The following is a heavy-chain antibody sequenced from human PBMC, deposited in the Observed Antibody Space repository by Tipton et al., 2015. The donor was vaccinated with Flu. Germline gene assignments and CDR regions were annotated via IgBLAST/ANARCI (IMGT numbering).Heavy chain of an antibody. V-gene: IGHV4-38-2*01. CDR3: ARRDYGNYVSEPKNWFDP. Sequence: LRLSCSVSGDSIGSNYYWGWIRQPPGKGLQWIGNVHRTGGAYYNPSLTTRVTISVDTSKNQLSLRLTSVTAADTAVYYCARRDYGNYVSEPKNWFDPWGQGALVTVSS. CDR1: GDSIGSNYY. D-gene: IGHD4-11*01. J-gene: IGHJ5*02. CDR2: VHRTGGA.